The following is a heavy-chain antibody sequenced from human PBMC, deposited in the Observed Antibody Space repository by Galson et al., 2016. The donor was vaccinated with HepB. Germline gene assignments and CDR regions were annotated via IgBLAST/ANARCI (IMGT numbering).Heavy chain of an antibody. CDR3: AKAELWTSWSFYYYAMDA. CDR2: ISATGGVT. V-gene: IGHV3-23*01. CDR1: GFPFSSYA. J-gene: IGHJ6*02. Sequence: SLRLSCAASGFPFSSYAMSWVRQSPGKGLEWVSGISATGGVTWYADSVKGRFTISRDNSGNTLYLEMNTLRAEDTAVFYCAKAELWTSWSFYYYAMDAWGQGTAVTVSS. D-gene: IGHD3-16*01.